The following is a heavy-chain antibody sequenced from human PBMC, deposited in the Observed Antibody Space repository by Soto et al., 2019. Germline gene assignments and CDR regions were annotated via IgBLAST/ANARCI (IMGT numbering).Heavy chain of an antibody. CDR3: AILGPAGL. J-gene: IGHJ2*01. CDR1: GGSISSYF. V-gene: IGHV4-59*03. Sequence: QMQLQASGPGLVKPSKTLSLTCTVSGGSISSYFWRWIPQAPVKKRVWLGYVYHNGNTNYNPSLRSRLTWSVNTSQNPPPPQLKSGPAADAAVYYCAILGPAGLWGRGTLVTVAS. CDR2: VYHNGNT. D-gene: IGHD3-16*01.